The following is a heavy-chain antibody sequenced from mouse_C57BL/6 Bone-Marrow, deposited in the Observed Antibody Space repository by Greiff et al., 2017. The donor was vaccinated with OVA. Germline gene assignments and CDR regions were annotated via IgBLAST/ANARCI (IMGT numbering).Heavy chain of an antibody. V-gene: IGHV1-74*01. D-gene: IGHD1-1*01. Sequence: QVQLQQPGAELVKPGASVKVSCKASGYTFTSYWMHWVKQRPGHGLEWLGRIHPSDSDTNYNQKFKGKATLTVDKSSSTAYMQLSSLTSEDSAVYYSAISTTVVDFDYWGQGTTLTVSS. J-gene: IGHJ2*01. CDR3: AISTTVVDFDY. CDR1: GYTFTSYW. CDR2: IHPSDSDT.